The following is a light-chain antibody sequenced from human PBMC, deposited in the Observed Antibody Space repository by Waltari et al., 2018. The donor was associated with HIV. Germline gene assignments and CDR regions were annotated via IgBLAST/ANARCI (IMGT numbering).Light chain of an antibody. Sequence: EIVMTQSPATLSVSPGERATLSCRASQNINSNLAWYQQKPGQAPRLHIYGASTRATGIPARFSGSGSGTEFTLTISSLQSEDFAVFYCQHYHNWPPYTFGQGTKLEIK. J-gene: IGKJ2*01. CDR2: GAS. CDR3: QHYHNWPPYT. V-gene: IGKV3-15*01. CDR1: QNINSN.